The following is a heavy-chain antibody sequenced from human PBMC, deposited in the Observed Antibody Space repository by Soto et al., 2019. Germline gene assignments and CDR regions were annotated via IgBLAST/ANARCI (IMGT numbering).Heavy chain of an antibody. CDR1: VFTFSNYG. CDR2: IWYDARKK. J-gene: IGHJ4*02. V-gene: IGHV3-33*01. CDR3: ARDLKNFDY. Sequence: QVQLVESGGGVVQPGRSLRLSCAASVFTFSNYGMHWVRQAPGKGLEWVAVIWYDARKKYYTDSVKGRFTVSRDNSKNTLYMQMKSLVAEDTDVYYCARDLKNFDYWGQGTLVIVAS.